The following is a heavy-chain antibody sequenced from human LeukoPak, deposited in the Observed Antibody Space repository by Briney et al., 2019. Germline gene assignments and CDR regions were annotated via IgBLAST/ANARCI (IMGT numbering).Heavy chain of an antibody. D-gene: IGHD3-22*01. CDR1: GFSFNTYG. V-gene: IGHV3-30*18. J-gene: IGHJ4*02. CDR3: AKYSDYYYGPLDD. CDR2: ISYDGSNK. Sequence: GRSLRLSCAASGFSFNTYGMHWVRQAPGKGLEWLAAISYDGSNKHYAGSVQGRFTISRDNSKNTLYLLMNSLTAGDAAMYYCAKYSDYYYGPLDDWGQGTPVIVSS.